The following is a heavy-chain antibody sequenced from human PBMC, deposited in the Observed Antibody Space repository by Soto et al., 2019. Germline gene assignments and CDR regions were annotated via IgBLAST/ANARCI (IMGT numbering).Heavy chain of an antibody. CDR2: IYPPDSET. D-gene: IGHD1-26*01. V-gene: IGHV5-51*01. Sequence: GESLKISCKGSGYTFSKDYIAWVRQMPGKGLEWMGIIYPPDSETRYSPSFQGQVTFSVDKSISTAYMQWSSLKASDTAVFYCARRPRGGPATYDLDVWGQGTTVTVSS. CDR1: GYTFSKDY. J-gene: IGHJ6*02. CDR3: ARRPRGGPATYDLDV.